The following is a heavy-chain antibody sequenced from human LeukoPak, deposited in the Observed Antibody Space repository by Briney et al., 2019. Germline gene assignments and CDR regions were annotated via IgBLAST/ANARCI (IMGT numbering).Heavy chain of an antibody. CDR3: ASLSNRRYCSGGSCYSYYYYMDV. Sequence: SETLSLTCTVSGGSISISSYYWGWIRQPPGKGLEWIGSIYYSGSTYYNPSLKSRVTISVDTSKNQFSLKLSSVTAADTALYYCASLSNRRYCSGGSCYSYYYYMDVWGKGTTVTISS. CDR1: GGSISISSYY. V-gene: IGHV4-39*01. CDR2: IYYSGST. J-gene: IGHJ6*03. D-gene: IGHD2-15*01.